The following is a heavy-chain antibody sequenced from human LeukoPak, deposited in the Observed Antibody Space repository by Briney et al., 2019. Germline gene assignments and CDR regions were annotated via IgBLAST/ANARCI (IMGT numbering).Heavy chain of an antibody. J-gene: IGHJ4*02. CDR1: GYTFTGYY. CDR2: INPNSGGT. D-gene: IGHD3-10*01. V-gene: IGHV1-2*02. CDR3: AKGAYGSESYWVDY. Sequence: ASVKVSCKASGYTFTGYYMHWVRQAPGQGLEWMGWINPNSGGTNYAQKFQGRVTMTRDTSISTAYMELSRLRSDDTAVYYCAKGAYGSESYWVDYWGQGTLVTVSS.